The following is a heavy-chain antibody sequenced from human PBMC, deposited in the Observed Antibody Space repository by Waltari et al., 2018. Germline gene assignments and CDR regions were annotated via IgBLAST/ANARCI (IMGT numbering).Heavy chain of an antibody. CDR3: AREMGATIPLDY. CDR2: IYTSGST. Sequence: QVQLQESGPGLVKPSETLSLTCTVSGGSISSYYWSWIRQPAGKGLEWIGRIYTSGSTNYNPSLKSRVTMTTDTSTSTAYMELRSLRSDDTAVYYCAREMGATIPLDYWGQGTLVTVSS. V-gene: IGHV4-4*07. J-gene: IGHJ4*02. D-gene: IGHD1-26*01. CDR1: GGSISSYY.